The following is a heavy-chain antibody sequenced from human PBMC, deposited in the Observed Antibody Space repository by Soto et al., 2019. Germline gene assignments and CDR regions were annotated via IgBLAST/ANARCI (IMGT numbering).Heavy chain of an antibody. D-gene: IGHD4-17*01. CDR1: GFAFSSYA. CDR2: IIASGGST. J-gene: IGHJ1*01. Sequence: EVQLLESGGGLVQPGGSLRLSCVASGFAFSSYAMSWVRQAPGKGLEWVSAIIASGGSTYYANSVMGRFTISRDNSKNILYLQLNTLRAEDRAVFYCAKGTVLDYGAYGSCVLQHWGQGTLVTVSS. CDR3: AKGTVLDYGAYGSCVLQH. V-gene: IGHV3-23*01.